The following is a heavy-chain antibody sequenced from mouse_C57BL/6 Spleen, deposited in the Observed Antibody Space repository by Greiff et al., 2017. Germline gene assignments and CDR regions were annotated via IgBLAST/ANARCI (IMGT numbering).Heavy chain of an antibody. D-gene: IGHD1-1*01. Sequence: EVKLVESGGGLVKPGGSLKLSCAASGFTFSSYAMSWVRQTPEKRLEWVATISDGGSYTYYPDNVKGRFTISRDNAKNNLYLQMSHLKSEDTAMYYCARAGGDYFYYYAMDYWGQGTSVTVSS. CDR2: ISDGGSYT. CDR3: ARAGGDYFYYYAMDY. J-gene: IGHJ4*01. CDR1: GFTFSSYA. V-gene: IGHV5-4*03.